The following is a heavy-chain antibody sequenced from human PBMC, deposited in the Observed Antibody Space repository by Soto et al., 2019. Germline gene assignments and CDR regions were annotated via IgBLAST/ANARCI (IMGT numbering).Heavy chain of an antibody. Sequence: EVQLVESGGALVQPGGSLRLSCAASRFTFSTYEMNWVRQAPGKGPEWVSYISSSGNTVYYADSVKGRFTISRDNTRNSLYLQMNSLRDEDTALYYCVRYCSTTLCNGVATRTFDYWGQGTLVTVSS. D-gene: IGHD2-2*01. V-gene: IGHV3-48*03. CDR3: VRYCSTTLCNGVATRTFDY. CDR2: ISSSGNTV. CDR1: RFTFSTYE. J-gene: IGHJ4*02.